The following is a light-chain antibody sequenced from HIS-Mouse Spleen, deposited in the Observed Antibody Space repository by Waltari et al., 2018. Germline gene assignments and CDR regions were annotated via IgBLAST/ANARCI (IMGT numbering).Light chain of an antibody. CDR1: SSDVGGYNY. J-gene: IGLJ1*01. V-gene: IGLV2-14*01. Sequence: QSALTQPASVSGSPGQSITISCTGTSSDVGGYNYVDWYQQHPGKAPKLMIYEVSNRPSGVSNRFSGSKSGNTASLTISGLQAEDEADYYCSSYTSSSTPYVFGTGTKVTVL. CDR2: EVS. CDR3: SSYTSSSTPYV.